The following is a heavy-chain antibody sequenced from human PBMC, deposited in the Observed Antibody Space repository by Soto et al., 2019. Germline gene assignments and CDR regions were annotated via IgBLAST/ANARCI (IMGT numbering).Heavy chain of an antibody. CDR1: GFTFSSYS. V-gene: IGHV3-48*04. D-gene: IGHD3-22*01. CDR2: ISSSGSTT. CDR3: ARAPYYYDSGGYQGS. J-gene: IGHJ5*02. Sequence: GGSLRLSCAASGFTFSSYSMNWVRQAPGKGLEWVSYISSSGSTTHYADSVKGRFTISRDNAKKSLYLQMNSLRAEDTAVYYCARAPYYYDSGGYQGSWGQGTLVTVSS.